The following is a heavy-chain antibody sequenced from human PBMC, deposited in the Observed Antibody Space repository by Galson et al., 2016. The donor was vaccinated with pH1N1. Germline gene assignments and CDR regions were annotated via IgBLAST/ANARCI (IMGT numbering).Heavy chain of an antibody. J-gene: IGHJ4*02. CDR1: GITFTNFG. D-gene: IGHD3-22*01. Sequence: SLRLSCAVSGITFTNFGVSWLRQAPGKGLEWISAISGGGGSTYHADSVKGRFTISRDNSKNTLNLQMSSLRAEDTAVYNCAKHDGSGYYYSRRLHWGQGTLVTVSS. CDR3: AKHDGSGYYYSRRLH. V-gene: IGHV3-23*01. CDR2: ISGGGGST.